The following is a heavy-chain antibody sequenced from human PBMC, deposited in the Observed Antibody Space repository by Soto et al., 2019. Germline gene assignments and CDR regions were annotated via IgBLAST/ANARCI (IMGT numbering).Heavy chain of an antibody. D-gene: IGHD6-6*01. J-gene: IGHJ5*02. V-gene: IGHV1-18*04. CDR1: GYTFTNHG. Sequence: ASVKVSCKTSGYTFTNHGISWVRQAPGQGLEWMGWISAYNGNTNYAQKLQGRVTMTTDTSTSTAYMELRSLRSDDTAVCYCARDLEYSSSPRYNWFDPWGQGTLVTVSS. CDR3: ARDLEYSSSPRYNWFDP. CDR2: ISAYNGNT.